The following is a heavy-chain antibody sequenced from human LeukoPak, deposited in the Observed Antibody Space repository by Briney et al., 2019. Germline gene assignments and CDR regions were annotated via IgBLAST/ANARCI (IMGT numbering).Heavy chain of an antibody. D-gene: IGHD5-18*01. CDR1: GYSFTSYW. CDR3: ARRGEAMDPFDY. Sequence: GESLKISCKDSGYSFTSYWIGWVRQVPGKGLEWMGIIYPGDSDTRYSPSFQGQVTISADKSINTAYLQWSSLKASDTAIYYCARRGEAMDPFDYWGQGTLVTVSS. J-gene: IGHJ4*02. CDR2: IYPGDSDT. V-gene: IGHV5-51*01.